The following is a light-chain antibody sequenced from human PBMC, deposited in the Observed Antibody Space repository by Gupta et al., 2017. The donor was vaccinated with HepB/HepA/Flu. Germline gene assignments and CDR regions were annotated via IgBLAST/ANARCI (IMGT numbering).Light chain of an antibody. Sequence: DIVMTQTPLSLSVTPGQPASISCKSSQSLLHSDGKTYLYWYLQKPGQPPQLLIFEASNRFSGVPERFSGSGAGTDVKLKISRGEAEDVGVYYCRQRRQLPFMCSFGQGTKMEIK. J-gene: IGKJ2*04. CDR2: EAS. CDR1: QSLLHSDGKTY. V-gene: IGKV2D-29*01. CDR3: RQRRQLPFMCS.